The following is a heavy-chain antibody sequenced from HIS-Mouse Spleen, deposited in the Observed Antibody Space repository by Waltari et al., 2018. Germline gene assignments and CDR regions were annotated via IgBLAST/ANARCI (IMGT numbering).Heavy chain of an antibody. CDR2: IKSKTDGGTT. Sequence: EVQLVESGGGLVKPGGSLRLSCAASGFTFSNAWMSWVRQAPGKGLEWVGRIKSKTDGGTTDYAAPVKGRFTISRDDSKNTLYLQMNSLKTEDTAVYYCTSSLPPLGSAGKYFDYWGQGTLVTVSS. J-gene: IGHJ4*02. D-gene: IGHD2-2*01. CDR3: TSSLPPLGSAGKYFDY. V-gene: IGHV3-15*01. CDR1: GFTFSNAW.